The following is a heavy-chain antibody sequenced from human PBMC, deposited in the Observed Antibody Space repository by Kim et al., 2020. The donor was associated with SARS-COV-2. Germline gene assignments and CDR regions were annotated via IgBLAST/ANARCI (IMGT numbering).Heavy chain of an antibody. CDR1: GFTFSSYS. J-gene: IGHJ6*02. V-gene: IGHV3-21*01. CDR2: ISSSSSYI. D-gene: IGHD1-1*01. CDR3: ARGDRNDGLYYYYGMDV. Sequence: GGSLRLSCAASGFTFSSYSMNWVRQAPGKGLEWVSSISSSSSYIYYADSVKGRFTISRDNAKNSLYLQMNSLRAEDTAVYYCARGDRNDGLYYYYGMDVWGQGTTVTVSS.